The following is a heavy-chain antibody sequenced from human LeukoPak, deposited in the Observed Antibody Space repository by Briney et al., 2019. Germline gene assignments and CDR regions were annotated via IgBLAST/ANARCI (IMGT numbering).Heavy chain of an antibody. J-gene: IGHJ4*02. V-gene: IGHV3-23*01. D-gene: IGHD3-22*01. Sequence: PGGPLRLSCAASGFTFSSYAMSWVRQAPGKGLEWVSAISGSGGSTYYADSVKGRFTISRDNSKNTLYLQMNSLRAEDTAIYYCAKDYDSSGYYDYWGQGTLVTVSS. CDR3: AKDYDSSGYYDY. CDR2: ISGSGGST. CDR1: GFTFSSYA.